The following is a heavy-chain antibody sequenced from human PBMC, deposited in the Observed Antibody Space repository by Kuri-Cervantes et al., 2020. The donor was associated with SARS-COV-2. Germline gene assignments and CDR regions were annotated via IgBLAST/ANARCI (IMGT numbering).Heavy chain of an antibody. D-gene: IGHD3-3*01. Sequence: GESLKISCAASGFTFSSYEMNWVRQALGKGLEWVSYISSGGSTIYYADSVKGRFTISRDNAKNSLFLQMNSLRAEDTAVYYCARGGTYYDFWSGYYNYYYGMDVWGQGTTVTVSS. V-gene: IGHV3-48*03. CDR3: ARGGTYYDFWSGYYNYYYGMDV. CDR1: GFTFSSYE. CDR2: ISSGGSTI. J-gene: IGHJ6*02.